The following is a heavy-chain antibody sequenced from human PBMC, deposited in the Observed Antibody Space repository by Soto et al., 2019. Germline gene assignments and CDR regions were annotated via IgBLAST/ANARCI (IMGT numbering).Heavy chain of an antibody. Sequence: QSLTCTVSGDSINNYYWSWIRQPPGKKLEWIGYIYYTGSTTYNPSLEGRVTMSVDTSKNQFSLKLNSVNAADTAVYYCAKYRRTQAEGFTLDYWGRGTLVTVSS. CDR3: AKYRRTQAEGFTLDY. CDR2: IYYTGST. CDR1: GDSINNYY. J-gene: IGHJ4*02. D-gene: IGHD2-2*01. V-gene: IGHV4-59*01.